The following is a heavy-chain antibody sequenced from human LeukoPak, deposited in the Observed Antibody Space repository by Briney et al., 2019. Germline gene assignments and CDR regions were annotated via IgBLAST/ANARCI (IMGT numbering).Heavy chain of an antibody. J-gene: IGHJ4*02. D-gene: IGHD3-22*01. V-gene: IGHV1-8*01. Sequence: ASVKVSCKASGYTFTSYDINWVRQATGQGLEWMGWMNPNSGNTGYAQKFQGRVTITTDESTSTAYMELSSLRSEDTAVYYCARNYDSSGYGLGYWGQGTLVTVSS. CDR1: GYTFTSYD. CDR3: ARNYDSSGYGLGY. CDR2: MNPNSGNT.